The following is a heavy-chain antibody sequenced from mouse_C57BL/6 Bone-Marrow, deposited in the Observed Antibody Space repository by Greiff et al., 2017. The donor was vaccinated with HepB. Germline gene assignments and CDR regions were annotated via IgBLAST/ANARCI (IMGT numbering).Heavy chain of an antibody. D-gene: IGHD1-1*01. CDR3: ARGSSYVWYFDV. CDR1: GYTFTSYW. CDR2: IDPSDSYT. V-gene: IGHV1-69*01. J-gene: IGHJ1*03. Sequence: VKLQQPGAELVMPGASVKLSCKASGYTFTSYWMHWVKQRPGQGLEWIGEIDPSDSYTNYNQKFKGKSTLTVDKSSSTAYMQLSSLTSEDSAVYYCARGSSYVWYFDVWGTGTTVTVSS.